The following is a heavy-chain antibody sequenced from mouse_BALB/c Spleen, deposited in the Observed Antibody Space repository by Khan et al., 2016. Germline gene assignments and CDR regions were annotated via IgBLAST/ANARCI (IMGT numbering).Heavy chain of an antibody. CDR3: ASTSNGDYGALDY. J-gene: IGHJ4*01. D-gene: IGHD2-13*01. CDR1: GFNIKDTY. V-gene: IGHV14-3*02. Sequence: VQLQQSGAELVKPGASVKLSCTASGFNIKDTYMHWVKQRPEQGLEWIGRIDPANDNTKYDPKFQGKATITADTSSNTAYLPLSSLTSEDTAVYYCASTSNGDYGALDYWGQGTSVPVSS. CDR2: IDPANDNT.